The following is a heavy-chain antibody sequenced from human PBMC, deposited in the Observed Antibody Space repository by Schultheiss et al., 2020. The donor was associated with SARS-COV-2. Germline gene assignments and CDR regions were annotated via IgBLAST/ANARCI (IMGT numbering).Heavy chain of an antibody. D-gene: IGHD6-6*01. CDR1: GYSISSYY. Sequence: GSLRLSCTVSGYSISSYYWSWIRQPPGKGLEWIGEINHSGSTNYNPSLKSRVTISVDTSKNQFSLKLSSVTAADTAVYYCARANDYSSSSYYFDYWGQGTPVTVSS. V-gene: IGHV4-34*01. CDR3: ARANDYSSSSYYFDY. CDR2: INHSGST. J-gene: IGHJ4*02.